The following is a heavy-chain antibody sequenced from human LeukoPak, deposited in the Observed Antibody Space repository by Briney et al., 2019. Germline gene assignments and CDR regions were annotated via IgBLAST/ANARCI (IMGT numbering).Heavy chain of an antibody. J-gene: IGHJ4*02. D-gene: IGHD3-22*01. CDR2: INHSGST. V-gene: IGHV4-34*01. CDR3: VSVSYDSSGYYTGFDY. CDR1: GGSFSGYY. Sequence: PSETLSLTCAVYGGSFSGYYWSWIRQPPGKGLEWIGEINHSGSTNYNPSLKSRVTISADTSKNQFSLKLSSVTAADTAVYYCVSVSYDSSGYYTGFDYWGQGTLVTVSS.